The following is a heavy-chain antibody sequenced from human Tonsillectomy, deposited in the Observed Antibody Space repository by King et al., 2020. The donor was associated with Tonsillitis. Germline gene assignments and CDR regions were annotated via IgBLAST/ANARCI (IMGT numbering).Heavy chain of an antibody. CDR1: GYTFTSYD. CDR3: ARAQYYDFWSGYYSYYHGMDV. V-gene: IGHV1-8*01. Sequence: VQLVESGAEGKKPGASVKVSCKASGYTFTSYDINWVRQATGQGLEWMGWMNPNSGNTGYAQKIQGRVTMTRNTSISTAYIELSSLRSEDTAVYYCARAQYYDFWSGYYSYYHGMDVWGQGTTVTVSS. J-gene: IGHJ6*02. D-gene: IGHD3-3*01. CDR2: MNPNSGNT.